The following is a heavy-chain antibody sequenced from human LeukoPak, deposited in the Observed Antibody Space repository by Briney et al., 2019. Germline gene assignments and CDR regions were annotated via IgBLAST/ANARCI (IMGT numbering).Heavy chain of an antibody. Sequence: ASVKVSCKASGGTFSNYAISWVRQAPGQGLEWMGGIIPIFGTANYAQKFRGRVTITADKSTRTAYMELSSLRSEDTAVYYCARQVFWQWLTDYYYYMDVWGKGTTVTVSS. V-gene: IGHV1-69*06. CDR2: IIPIFGTA. J-gene: IGHJ6*03. CDR3: ARQVFWQWLTDYYYYMDV. D-gene: IGHD6-19*01. CDR1: GGTFSNYA.